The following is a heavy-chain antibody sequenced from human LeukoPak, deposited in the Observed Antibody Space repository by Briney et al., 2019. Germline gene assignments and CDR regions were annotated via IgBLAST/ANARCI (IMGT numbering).Heavy chain of an antibody. J-gene: IGHJ4*02. CDR2: INPNSGGT. V-gene: IGHV1-2*02. Sequence: ASVKVSCKASGYTFTGYYMHWVRQAPGQGLEWMGWINPNSGGTNYAQKFQGRVTMTRDTSISTAYMELSRLRSDDTAVYYCARGSPPIVVVPAAPDYWGQGTLVTVSS. CDR3: ARGSPPIVVVPAAPDY. D-gene: IGHD2-2*01. CDR1: GYTFTGYY.